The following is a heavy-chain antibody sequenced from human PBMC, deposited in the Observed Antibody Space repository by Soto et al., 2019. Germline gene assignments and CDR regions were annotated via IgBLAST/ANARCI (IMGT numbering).Heavy chain of an antibody. J-gene: IGHJ4*02. Sequence: PGESLKISCKGSGYTFPSYWVGWVRQMPGKGLEWMGIIYPGDSDTRYSPSSQGQVTISADKSITTAYLQWNSLKASDTAMYYCATSRDCSNGICYRLDYWGQGTLVTVSS. CDR1: GYTFPSYW. CDR2: IYPGDSDT. V-gene: IGHV5-51*01. D-gene: IGHD2-8*01. CDR3: ATSRDCSNGICYRLDY.